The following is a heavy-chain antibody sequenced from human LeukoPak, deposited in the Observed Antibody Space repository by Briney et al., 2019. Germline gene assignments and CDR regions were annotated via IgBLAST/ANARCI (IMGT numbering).Heavy chain of an antibody. D-gene: IGHD2-15*01. Sequence: GASLKISCKSSGSIFTNSWIGWLRQMPGKGLEWMGIIYPGDSDTTYGPSFQGQVTISADKSNSTAYLQWSSLKASDTAMYYCARLLRHCSGGSCYFSWFDPWGQGTLVTVSS. CDR1: GSIFTNSW. V-gene: IGHV5-51*01. J-gene: IGHJ5*02. CDR3: ARLLRHCSGGSCYFSWFDP. CDR2: IYPGDSDT.